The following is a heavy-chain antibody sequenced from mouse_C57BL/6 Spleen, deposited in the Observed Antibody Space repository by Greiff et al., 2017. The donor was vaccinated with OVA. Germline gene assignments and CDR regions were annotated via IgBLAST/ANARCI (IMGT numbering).Heavy chain of an antibody. CDR1: GFTFSDYY. CDR2: INYDGSST. CDR3: AIDQGNFYWYFDV. J-gene: IGHJ1*03. D-gene: IGHD2-1*01. Sequence: EVKLVESEGGLVQPGSSMKLSCTASGFTFSDYYMAWVRQVPEKGLEWVANINYDGSSTYYLDSLKSRFIISRDNAKNILYLQMSSLKSEDTATYYCAIDQGNFYWYFDVWGTGTTVTVSS. V-gene: IGHV5-16*01.